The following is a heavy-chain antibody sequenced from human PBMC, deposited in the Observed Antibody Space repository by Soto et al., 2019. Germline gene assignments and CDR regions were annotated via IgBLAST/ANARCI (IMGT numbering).Heavy chain of an antibody. V-gene: IGHV3-30*15. Sequence: QVQLVESGGGVVQPGRSLRLSCAASGFPFYTYAMHWVRQAPGKGLEWVAVISYAGNTKYYADSVQGRFTISSDNSNNSLYLQMSSLRPEDTAVYSSERSTATYDYGGKSVFWYFDLWGRGTPVTVA. CDR1: GFPFYTYA. CDR3: ERSTATYDYGGKSVFWYFDL. D-gene: IGHD4-17*01. J-gene: IGHJ2*01. CDR2: ISYAGNTK.